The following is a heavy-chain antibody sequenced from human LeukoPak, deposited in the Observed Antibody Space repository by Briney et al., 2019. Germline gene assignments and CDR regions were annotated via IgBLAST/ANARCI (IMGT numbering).Heavy chain of an antibody. CDR1: GYTFSSYD. D-gene: IGHD5-12*01. CDR2: MNPNSGNT. Sequence: ASVKVSCKASGYTFSSYDINWVREATGQRLEWMGWMNPNSGNTGYAQNFQGRVTMNRNTSISTAYMELSSLRSDDTAVYYCARSGWLRAFDIWGQGTMVTVSS. V-gene: IGHV1-8*01. CDR3: ARSGWLRAFDI. J-gene: IGHJ3*02.